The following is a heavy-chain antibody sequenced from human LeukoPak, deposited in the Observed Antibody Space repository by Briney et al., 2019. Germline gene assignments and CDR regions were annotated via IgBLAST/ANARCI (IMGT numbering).Heavy chain of an antibody. CDR1: GFTFSRYG. D-gene: IGHD3-10*01. Sequence: GGSLRLSCAASGFTFSRYGFHWVRQAPGKGLEWVAFVSDSGGDKWFGDSVKGRFTISRDKSKNTVNLQMSSLRVEDTALYYCARDGGSESYAFDYWGQETLVTVSS. CDR3: ARDGGSESYAFDY. CDR2: VSDSGGDK. V-gene: IGHV3-30*02. J-gene: IGHJ4*02.